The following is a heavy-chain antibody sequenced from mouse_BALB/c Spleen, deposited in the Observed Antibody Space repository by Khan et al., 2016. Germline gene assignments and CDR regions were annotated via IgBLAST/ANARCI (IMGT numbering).Heavy chain of an antibody. CDR2: LLPGSGSN. CDR1: GYTFSSYW. J-gene: IGHJ3*01. V-gene: IGHV1-9*01. Sequence: QVPLKQSGAELMKPGASVKISCKATGYTFSSYWLEWVKERPGHGLEWIGELLPGSGSNNYHEKFKGKATFTAETSSNTAYMQLSSLTSEDSAVYYCARGVYWGQGTLVTVSA. CDR3: ARGVY.